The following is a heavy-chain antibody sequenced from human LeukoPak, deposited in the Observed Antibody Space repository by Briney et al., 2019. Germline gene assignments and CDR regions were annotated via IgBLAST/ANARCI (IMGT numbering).Heavy chain of an antibody. CDR3: AKGRYGDYNYYYYYYMDV. J-gene: IGHJ6*03. V-gene: IGHV3-23*01. Sequence: GGSLRLSCAASGFTFSSYAMSWVRQAPGKGLEWVSAISGSGGSTYYADSVKGRFTISRDNSKNTLYLQMNSLRAEDTAVYYCAKGRYGDYNYYYYYYMDVWGKGTPVTVSS. CDR1: GFTFSSYA. D-gene: IGHD4-17*01. CDR2: ISGSGGST.